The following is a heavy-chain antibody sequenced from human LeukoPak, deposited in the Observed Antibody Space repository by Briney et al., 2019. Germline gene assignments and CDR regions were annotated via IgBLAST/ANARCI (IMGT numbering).Heavy chain of an antibody. CDR3: ARGRRIAAAGLYYFDY. D-gene: IGHD6-13*01. V-gene: IGHV3-21*01. CDR2: ISSSSSYI. Sequence: GGPLTLSCAASGFPFSSYSMNWVRQAPGKGLEWLSSISSSSSYIYYADSVKGRFTISRDNAKNSLYLQMNSLRAEDTAVYYCARGRRIAAAGLYYFDYWGQGTLVTVSS. CDR1: GFPFSSYS. J-gene: IGHJ4*02.